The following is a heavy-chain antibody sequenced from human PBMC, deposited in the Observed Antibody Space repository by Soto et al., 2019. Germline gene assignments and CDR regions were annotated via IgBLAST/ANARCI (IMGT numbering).Heavy chain of an antibody. Sequence: QVQLRESGPGLVMPSQTLSLTCTVSGDSISSGNKYWSWIRQPPGKGLEWIGYIFSSGTTYYNPSLKSRLTMSLAASQNQFSLNLNSLTDADTAVYFCARVPSPFDYYYAMDVWGQGTTVTVSS. V-gene: IGHV4-30-4*01. CDR2: IFSSGTT. J-gene: IGHJ6*02. D-gene: IGHD3-16*01. CDR3: ARVPSPFDYYYAMDV. CDR1: GDSISSGNKY.